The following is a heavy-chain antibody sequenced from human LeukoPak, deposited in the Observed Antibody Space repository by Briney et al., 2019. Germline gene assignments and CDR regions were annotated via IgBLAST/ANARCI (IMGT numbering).Heavy chain of an antibody. CDR2: INPSGGST. CDR1: GYTFTSYY. CDR3: ARSDWSGLAIDP. V-gene: IGHV1-46*01. J-gene: IGHJ5*02. D-gene: IGHD3-3*01. Sequence: ASVKVSCKASGYTFTSYYMHWVRQAPGQGLEWMGIINPSGGSTSYARKFQGRVTMTRDTSTSTVYMELSSLRSEDTAVYYCARSDWSGLAIDPWGQGTLVTVSS.